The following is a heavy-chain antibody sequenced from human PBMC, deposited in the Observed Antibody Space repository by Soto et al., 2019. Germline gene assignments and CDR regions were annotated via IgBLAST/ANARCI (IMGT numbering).Heavy chain of an antibody. V-gene: IGHV3-33*03. CDR2: IWYDGSNK. CDR1: GFTFSSYG. D-gene: IGHD4-17*01. Sequence: PGGSLRLSCAASGFTFSSYGMHWVRQAPGKGLEWVAVIWYDGSNKYYADSVKGRFTISRDNVKNSLFLQMNSLRAEDTAVYYCATTVTTVDYWGQGTLVTVSS. J-gene: IGHJ4*02. CDR3: ATTVTTVDY.